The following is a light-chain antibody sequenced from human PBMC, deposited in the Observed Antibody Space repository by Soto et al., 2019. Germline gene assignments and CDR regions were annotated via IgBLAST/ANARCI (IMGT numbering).Light chain of an antibody. CDR2: GSS. J-gene: IGKJ4*01. Sequence: EVVLTQSPGTLSFSPGERATLSCRASQSFNNNYLSWYQQKPGQAPRLLIYGSSSRATVITDRFSGIGSGTDFNLTISRLEPEDFAVYYCQQYGSSARTFGGGTKVEIK. V-gene: IGKV3-20*01. CDR1: QSFNNNY. CDR3: QQYGSSART.